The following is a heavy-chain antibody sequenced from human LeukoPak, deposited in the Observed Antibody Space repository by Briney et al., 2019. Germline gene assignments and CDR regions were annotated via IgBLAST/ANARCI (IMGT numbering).Heavy chain of an antibody. CDR1: GYTFTGFC. CDR3: ARDNEGDYGDYYAFDI. V-gene: IGHV1-69*05. CDR2: IIPIFGTA. Sequence: SVKVSCKASGYTFTGFCIRWVRQAPGQGLEWMGRIIPIFGTANYAQKFQGRVTITTDESTSTAYMELSSLRSEDTAVYYCARDNEGDYGDYYAFDIWGQGTMVTVSS. D-gene: IGHD4-17*01. J-gene: IGHJ3*02.